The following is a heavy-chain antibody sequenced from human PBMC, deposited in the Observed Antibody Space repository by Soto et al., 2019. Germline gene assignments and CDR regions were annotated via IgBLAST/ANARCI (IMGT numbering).Heavy chain of an antibody. CDR2: ISYDGSNK. D-gene: IGHD3-22*01. V-gene: IGHV3-30*18. Sequence: GGSLRLSCAASGFTFSSYGMHWVRQAPGKGLEWVAVISYDGSNKYYAESVKGRFTLSRDNSKTTLYLQMNSLRAEDTVLFYFAKDHGGSGYPYYFDYWGQGTLVTVSS. CDR1: GFTFSSYG. CDR3: AKDHGGSGYPYYFDY. J-gene: IGHJ4*02.